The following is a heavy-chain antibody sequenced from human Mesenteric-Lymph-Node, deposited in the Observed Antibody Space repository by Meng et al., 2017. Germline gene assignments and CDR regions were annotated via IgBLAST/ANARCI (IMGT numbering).Heavy chain of an antibody. D-gene: IGHD3-10*01. CDR3: VRDTRRGGGWFDP. V-gene: IGHV4-30-2*01. J-gene: IGHJ5*02. CDR2: IYHGVNI. CDR1: GDSITSGDYS. Sequence: QGQLQQWGAGLLKPSQTLSLTCAVSGDSITSGDYSWTWIRQPPGKGLEWIGYIYHGVNIYYTPSLRSRVTISVDKSRNQFSLKLTSVSAADTAVYYCVRDTRRGGGWFDPWGQGTLVTVSS.